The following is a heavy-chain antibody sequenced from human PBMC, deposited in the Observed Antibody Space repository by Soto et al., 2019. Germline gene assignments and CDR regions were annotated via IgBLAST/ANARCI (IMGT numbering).Heavy chain of an antibody. CDR2: TYYRSKWYN. Sequence: SEPLSLTSAPSWDRVSSNSAAWISIRQSPSRGLEWLGRTYYRSKWYNDYALSVKSRITLNPDTSKNQFSLQLNSVTPEDTAVYYCARGNHNNWFDPWGQGTLVTVSS. CDR1: WDRVSSNSAA. CDR3: ARGNHNNWFDP. J-gene: IGHJ5*02. V-gene: IGHV6-1*01.